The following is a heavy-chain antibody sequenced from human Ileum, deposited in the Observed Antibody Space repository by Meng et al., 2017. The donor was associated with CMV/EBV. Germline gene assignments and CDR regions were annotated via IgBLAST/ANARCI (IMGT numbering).Heavy chain of an antibody. V-gene: IGHV1-2*02. CDR3: ARDFVAGYSMSSTGFDY. D-gene: IGHD6-6*01. CDR1: GYTFTGNY. J-gene: IGHJ4*02. CDR2: IDPNTGGT. Sequence: QVQLVQSGAEVKKPVTSVKVSCKASGYTFTGNYIYWVRQAPGQGLEWMGWIDPNTGGTKYIQKFQGRVTMTRDTSISTAYMELSRLTSHDTAVYYCARDFVAGYSMSSTGFDYWGQGTLVTVSS.